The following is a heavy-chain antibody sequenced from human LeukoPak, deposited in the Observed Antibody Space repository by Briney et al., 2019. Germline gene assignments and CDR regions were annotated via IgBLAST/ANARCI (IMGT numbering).Heavy chain of an antibody. Sequence: GGSLRLSCAGSGSTFSHYWMIWVRQAPGKGLVWVSRINTDGSSTSYADSVKGRFTISRDNAKNTLYLQMNSLRAEDTAVYYCARDPRYCSSTSCSENWFDPWGQGTLVTVSS. V-gene: IGHV3-74*01. CDR1: GSTFSHYW. D-gene: IGHD2-2*01. CDR2: INTDGSST. J-gene: IGHJ5*02. CDR3: ARDPRYCSSTSCSENWFDP.